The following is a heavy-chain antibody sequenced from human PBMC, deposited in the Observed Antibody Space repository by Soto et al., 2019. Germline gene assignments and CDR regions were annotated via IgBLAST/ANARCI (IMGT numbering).Heavy chain of an antibody. J-gene: IGHJ4*02. CDR1: GYSFTTHG. D-gene: IGHD4-17*01. V-gene: IGHV1-18*01. CDR3: ARDLLTTVTHRDFDY. CDR2: VSAYNGDT. Sequence: QVQMVQSANEVKEPGASVKVSCKTSGYSFTTHGISWVRQAPGQGLEWVGWVSAYNGDTNYAPRLHDKVTMTTDTSARTAYMELRSLISDDTAVYYCARDLLTTVTHRDFDYWGQGTLVTVSS.